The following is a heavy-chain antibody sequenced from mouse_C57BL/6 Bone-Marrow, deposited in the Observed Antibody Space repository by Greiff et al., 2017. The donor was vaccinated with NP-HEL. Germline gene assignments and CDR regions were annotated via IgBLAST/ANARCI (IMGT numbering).Heavy chain of an antibody. CDR1: GYTFTDYY. CDR2: INPYNGGT. D-gene: IGHD2-3*01. J-gene: IGHJ3*01. CDR3: ARNGWLLRFAY. Sequence: EVQLQQSGPVLVKPGASVKMSCKASGYTFTDYYMNWVKQSHGKSLEWIGVINPYNGGTSYNQKFKGKATLTVDKSSSTAYMELNSLTSEDSAVYYCARNGWLLRFAYGGRGTLVTVSA. V-gene: IGHV1-19*01.